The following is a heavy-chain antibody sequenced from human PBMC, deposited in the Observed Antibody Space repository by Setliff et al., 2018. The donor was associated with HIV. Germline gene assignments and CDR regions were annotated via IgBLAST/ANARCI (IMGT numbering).Heavy chain of an antibody. V-gene: IGHV4-38-2*02. CDR2: IYHSGST. D-gene: IGHD2-2*01. Sequence: SETLSLTCTVSGYSISSGYYWGWIRQPPGKGLEWIGSIYHSGSTYYNPSLKSRVTISVDTSKNQFSLKLSSVTAADTAVYYCARGYCSGTNCYGVDYYGMDVWGQGTTVTVSS. CDR3: ARGYCSGTNCYGVDYYGMDV. CDR1: GYSISSGYY. J-gene: IGHJ6*02.